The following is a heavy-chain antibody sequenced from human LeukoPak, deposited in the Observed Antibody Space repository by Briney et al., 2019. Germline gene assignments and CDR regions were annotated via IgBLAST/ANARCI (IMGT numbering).Heavy chain of an antibody. CDR1: GGTFSSYA. CDR2: IIPIFGTA. V-gene: IGHV1-69*06. D-gene: IGHD6-19*01. J-gene: IGHJ6*03. Sequence: SVKVSCKASGGTFSSYAISWVRQAPGQGLEWMGGIIPIFGTANYAQKFQGRVTITADKSTSTAYMELSSLRSEDTAVYYCARGWAGTNPYYYYYYMDVWGKGTTVTVSS. CDR3: ARGWAGTNPYYYYYYMDV.